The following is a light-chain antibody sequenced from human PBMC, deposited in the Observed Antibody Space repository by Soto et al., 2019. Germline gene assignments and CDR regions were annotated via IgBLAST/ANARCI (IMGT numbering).Light chain of an antibody. CDR3: QQYNSYSRT. Sequence: DIQMTQSPSTLSASVGDRVTITCRASQSIRSWLAWYQQKPGKAPKLLIYKASSLESGVPSRFSGRGSGTEFTLTISSLQPDDFATYYCQQYNSYSRTFGQGTKVEIK. CDR2: KAS. CDR1: QSIRSW. V-gene: IGKV1-5*03. J-gene: IGKJ1*01.